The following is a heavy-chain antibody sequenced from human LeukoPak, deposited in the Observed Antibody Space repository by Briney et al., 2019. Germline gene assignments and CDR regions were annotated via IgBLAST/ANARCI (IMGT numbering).Heavy chain of an antibody. CDR2: IIPIFGTA. CDR1: GYTFTSYA. Sequence: GASVKVSCKASGYTFTSYAISWVRQAPGQGLEWMGRIIPIFGTANYAQKFQGRVTITTDESTSTAYMELSSLRSEDTAVYYCARVISRFFMDVWGKGTTVTVSS. J-gene: IGHJ6*03. V-gene: IGHV1-69*05. CDR3: ARVISRFFMDV. D-gene: IGHD2-2*01.